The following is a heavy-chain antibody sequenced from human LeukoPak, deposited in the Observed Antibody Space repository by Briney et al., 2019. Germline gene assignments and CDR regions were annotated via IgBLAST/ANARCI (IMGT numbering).Heavy chain of an antibody. CDR1: GFTFSSYA. CDR3: AKDQDSSGYYPNWFDP. Sequence: GGSLRLSCAASGFTFSSYAMSWVRQAPGKGLEWVSAISGSGGSTYYADSVKGRFTISRDNSKNTLYLQMNSLRAEDTAVYYCAKDQDSSGYYPNWFDPWGQGTLVTASS. V-gene: IGHV3-23*01. D-gene: IGHD3-22*01. J-gene: IGHJ5*02. CDR2: ISGSGGST.